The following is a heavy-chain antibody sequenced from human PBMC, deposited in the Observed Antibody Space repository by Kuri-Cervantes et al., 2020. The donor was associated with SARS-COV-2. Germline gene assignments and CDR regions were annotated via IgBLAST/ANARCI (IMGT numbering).Heavy chain of an antibody. D-gene: IGHD1/OR15-1a*01. CDR1: GYTFTGYY. Sequence: GGSLRLSCKASGYTFTGYYMHWVRQAPGQGLEWMGWINPNSGGTNYVQKFQGRVTMTRDTSISTAYMELSRLRSDDTAVYYCASSGITGTLTGFDYWGQGTLVTVSS. CDR3: ASSGITGTLTGFDY. V-gene: IGHV1-2*02. CDR2: INPNSGGT. J-gene: IGHJ4*02.